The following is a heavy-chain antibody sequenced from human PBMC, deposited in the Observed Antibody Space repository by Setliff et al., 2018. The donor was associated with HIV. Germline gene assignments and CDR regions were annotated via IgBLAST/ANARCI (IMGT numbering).Heavy chain of an antibody. CDR2: IFRTSDYM. Sequence: PGGSLRLSCVASGFAFNTYDMNWVRQAPGKGLEWVSFIFRTSDYMDYRDSVKGRFTISRDNAKNSLYLQMNSLRAEDTAVYYCTRGRDSNGWSPYWGQGTLVTVSS. V-gene: IGHV3-21*01. D-gene: IGHD6-19*01. J-gene: IGHJ4*02. CDR3: TRGRDSNGWSPY. CDR1: GFAFNTYD.